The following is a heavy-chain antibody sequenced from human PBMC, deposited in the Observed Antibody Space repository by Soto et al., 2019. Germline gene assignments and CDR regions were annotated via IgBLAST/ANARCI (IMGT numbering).Heavy chain of an antibody. CDR2: MSFDGSIK. D-gene: IGHD1-26*01. CDR1: GFTFSTYA. CDR3: AKGLIGAINGPVHY. Sequence: QVQLVESGGGVVQPGKSLRLSCAVSGFTFSTYAMHWVRQAPGKGLEWVAIMSFDGSIKNYADSVKGRFTIFRDNSKNTLYLQMNSLRVEDTAVYYCAKGLIGAINGPVHYWCQGTLVTVSS. V-gene: IGHV3-30*18. J-gene: IGHJ4*02.